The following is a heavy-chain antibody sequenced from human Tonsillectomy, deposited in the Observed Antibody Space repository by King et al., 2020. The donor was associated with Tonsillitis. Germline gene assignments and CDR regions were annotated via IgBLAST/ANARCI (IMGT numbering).Heavy chain of an antibody. J-gene: IGHJ3*02. D-gene: IGHD3-3*01. V-gene: IGHV4-61*02. CDR2: IYTSGCT. CDR3: ARALWSGYLDAFDI. Sequence: VQLQESGPGLVKPSQTLSLTCTVSGGSISSGSYYWNWIRQPAGKGLEWIGRIYTSGCTNYNPSLKSRVTMSVDTSKNQCSLKLSSVTAADTAVYYCARALWSGYLDAFDIWGQGTMVTVSS. CDR1: GGSISSGSYY.